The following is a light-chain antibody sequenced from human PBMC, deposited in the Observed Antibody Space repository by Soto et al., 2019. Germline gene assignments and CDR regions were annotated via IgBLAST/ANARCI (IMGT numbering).Light chain of an antibody. J-gene: IGKJ2*01. CDR3: QQYGSSEYT. CDR1: QSVSRSY. V-gene: IGKV3-20*01. Sequence: EIVLTQSPGTLSLSPGERATLSCRASQSVSRSYLAWYEQKPGQAPRLLIYGASSRATGIPDRFSGSGSGTDLTLTISRLEPEDFAVYYCQQYGSSEYTFGQGTKLEIK. CDR2: GAS.